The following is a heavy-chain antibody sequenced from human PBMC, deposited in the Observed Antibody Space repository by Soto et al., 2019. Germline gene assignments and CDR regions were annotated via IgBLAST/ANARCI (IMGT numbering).Heavy chain of an antibody. V-gene: IGHV4-34*01. J-gene: IGHJ6*03. CDR2: INHSGST. CDR3: ARGYISRETYYYYYYMDV. CDR1: GGSFSGYY. D-gene: IGHD3-9*01. Sequence: QVQLQQWGAGLLKPSETLSLTCAVYGGSFSGYYWSWIRQPPGKGLEWIGEINHSGSTNYNPSLKSPVNISVDTSKTQFSLERSSVTAANTAVYYCARGYISRETYYYYYYMDVWGKGTTVTVSS.